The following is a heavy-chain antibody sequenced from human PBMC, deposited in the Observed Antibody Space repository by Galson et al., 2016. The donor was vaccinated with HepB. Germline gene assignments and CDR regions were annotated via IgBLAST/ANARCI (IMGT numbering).Heavy chain of an antibody. CDR3: ARADSNYDYVWGSYRSARGVYI. CDR2: INAGNGDT. D-gene: IGHD3-16*02. Sequence: SVKVSCKASGYTFISYGIHWVRQAPGQRLEWMGSINAGNGDTKSSQKFQGRVTIARDTSASTAFMELTGLSSEDTAVYYCARADSNYDYVWGSYRSARGVYIWGQGTMVTVSS. CDR1: GYTFISYG. J-gene: IGHJ3*02. V-gene: IGHV1-3*01.